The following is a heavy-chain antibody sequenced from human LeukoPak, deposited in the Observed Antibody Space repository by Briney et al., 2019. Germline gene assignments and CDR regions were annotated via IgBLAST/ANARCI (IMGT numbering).Heavy chain of an antibody. J-gene: IGHJ3*02. CDR1: GFTFSSYA. D-gene: IGHD2-21*02. V-gene: IGHV3-23*01. CDR2: ISGSGGST. Sequence: PGGSLRLSCAASGFTFSSYAMSWVRQAPGEGLEWVSAISGSGGSTYYADSVKGRFAISRDNSKNTLYLQMNSLRAEDTAVYYCATEVVVVVTAKFAFDIWGQGSMVTVSS. CDR3: ATEVVVVVTAKFAFDI.